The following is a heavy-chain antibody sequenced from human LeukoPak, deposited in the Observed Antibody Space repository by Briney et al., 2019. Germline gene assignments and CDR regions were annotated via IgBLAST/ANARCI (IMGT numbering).Heavy chain of an antibody. V-gene: IGHV1-2*02. CDR3: ARGLKWDVPDY. J-gene: IGHJ4*02. D-gene: IGHD1-26*01. CDR1: GYTFTGYY. CDR2: INPNSGGT. Sequence: ASVKVSCKASGYTFTGYYMHWVRHAPGQGLEWMGWINPNSGGTYYVQKSQGRVTMTRDTSISTAYMELSRLKSDDTAVYYCARGLKWDVPDYWGQGTLVTVSS.